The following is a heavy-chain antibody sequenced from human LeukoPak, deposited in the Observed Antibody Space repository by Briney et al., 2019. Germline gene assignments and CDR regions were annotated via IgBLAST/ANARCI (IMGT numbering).Heavy chain of an antibody. Sequence: GGSLRLSCAASGFTFSTYGLHWVRQAPGKGLQWVAFVRYDGTEKYYADSVKGRFTISKDTSKNTLYLQMNSLTVEDTAVCYCAKDLVRDRWFGESWGQGTLVTVSS. V-gene: IGHV3-30*02. J-gene: IGHJ5*02. CDR1: GFTFSTYG. CDR2: VRYDGTEK. CDR3: AKDLVRDRWFGES. D-gene: IGHD3-10*01.